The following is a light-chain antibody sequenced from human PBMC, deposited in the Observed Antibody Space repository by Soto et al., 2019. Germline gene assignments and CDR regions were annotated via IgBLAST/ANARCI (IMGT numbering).Light chain of an antibody. J-gene: IGKJ5*01. CDR1: QGISSY. CDR3: QQINTYPIA. CDR2: DAS. Sequence: DIQLTQSPSSLSASVGDRVTITCRASQGISSYLAWYQQKPGKVPKLLIYDASTLQSGVPTRFSGSGSGTEFTLTSSSLQPEDFATYYCQQINTYPIAFGQGTRLEI. V-gene: IGKV1-9*01.